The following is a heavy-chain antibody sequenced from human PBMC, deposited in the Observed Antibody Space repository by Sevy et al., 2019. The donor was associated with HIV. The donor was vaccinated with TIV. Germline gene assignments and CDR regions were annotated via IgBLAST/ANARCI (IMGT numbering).Heavy chain of an antibody. Sequence: GGSLRLSCAASGFTFNTHAMHWVRQAPGKGLEWVALISYDGIIKYYADSVKGRFTISRDNSKNSVYLQMNSLRAEDTALYYCAFERLYSNVAEYFQNWGQVTLVTVSS. CDR2: ISYDGIIK. D-gene: IGHD5-12*01. CDR3: AFERLYSNVAEYFQN. CDR1: GFTFNTHA. V-gene: IGHV3-30*04. J-gene: IGHJ1*01.